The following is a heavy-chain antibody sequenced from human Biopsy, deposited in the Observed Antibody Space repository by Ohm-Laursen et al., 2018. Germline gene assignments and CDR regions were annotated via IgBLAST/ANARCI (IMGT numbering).Heavy chain of an antibody. D-gene: IGHD3-9*01. CDR3: AKGQDLTAGAEYFQY. Sequence: SVKVSCKTSGYTFTGYFLHWVRQVPGQGLEWMGWINPNSGTKKIAENFQGSVTMTRDTSITTAYLDLTRLTSDDTAVYFCAKGQDLTAGAEYFQYWGQGALITVSS. CDR2: INPNSGTK. V-gene: IGHV1-2*04. J-gene: IGHJ1*01. CDR1: GYTFTGYF.